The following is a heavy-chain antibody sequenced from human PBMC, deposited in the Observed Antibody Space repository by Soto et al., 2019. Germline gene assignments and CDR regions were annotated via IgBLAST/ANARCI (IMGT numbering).Heavy chain of an antibody. V-gene: IGHV3-23*01. CDR3: AKAGDNYFDSSGYRTPPDY. CDR1: GFTFSSYA. CDR2: ISGSGGST. Sequence: GGSLRLSCTASGFTFSSYAMSWVRQAPGKGLEWVSAISGSGGSTYYADSVKGRFTISRDNSKNTRYLQMNIVRPEDTAVYYCAKAGDNYFDSSGYRTPPDYWGQGTLVTVSS. J-gene: IGHJ4*02. D-gene: IGHD3-22*01.